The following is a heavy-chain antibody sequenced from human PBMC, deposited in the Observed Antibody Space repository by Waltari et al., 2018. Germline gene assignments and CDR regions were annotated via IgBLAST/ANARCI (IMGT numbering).Heavy chain of an antibody. J-gene: IGHJ6*03. D-gene: IGHD1-7*01. V-gene: IGHV1-69*12. Sequence: QVELVQSGAAVKKPGSSVKVSCKYSADTFDFNRFVMTWVRQAPGQGLEWMGGIVPVVGSATYARKCQGRVTSSADESTNTAYMELSSLRSEDTALYYCARGLLSGTTDYFYHYMDVWGKGTTVTISS. CDR1: ADTFDFNRFV. CDR2: IVPVVGSA. CDR3: ARGLLSGTTDYFYHYMDV.